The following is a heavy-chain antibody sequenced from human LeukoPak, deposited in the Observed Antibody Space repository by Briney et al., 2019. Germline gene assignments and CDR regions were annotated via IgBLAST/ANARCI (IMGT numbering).Heavy chain of an antibody. CDR2: INPSGGST. Sequence: AASVKVSCKASGYTFTGYYMHWVRQAPGQALEWMGIINPSGGSTSYAQKFQGRVTMTRDTSTSTVYMELSSLRSEDTAVYYCARTDSSGYSFDYWGQGTLVTVSS. D-gene: IGHD3-22*01. V-gene: IGHV1-46*01. CDR1: GYTFTGYY. J-gene: IGHJ4*02. CDR3: ARTDSSGYSFDY.